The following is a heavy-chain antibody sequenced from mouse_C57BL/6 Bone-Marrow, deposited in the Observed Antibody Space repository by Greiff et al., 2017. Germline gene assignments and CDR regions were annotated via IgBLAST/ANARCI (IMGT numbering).Heavy chain of an antibody. D-gene: IGHD3-2*02. CDR2: IDPEDGET. Sequence: VQLQQSGAELVKPGASVKLSCTASGFNIKDYYMHWVKQRTEQGLEWIGRIDPEDGETKYAPKFKGKATLTADTSSNTAYLQLSSLTSEDTAVYYYARSRLLRFDYWGQGTTLTVSS. V-gene: IGHV14-2*01. CDR1: GFNIKDYY. CDR3: ARSRLLRFDY. J-gene: IGHJ2*01.